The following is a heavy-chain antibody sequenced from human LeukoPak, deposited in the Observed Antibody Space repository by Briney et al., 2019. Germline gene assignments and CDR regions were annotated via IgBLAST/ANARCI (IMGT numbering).Heavy chain of an antibody. D-gene: IGHD2-2*02. CDR1: GFTFSSYS. Sequence: GGSLRLSCAASGFTFSSYSMNWVRQAPGKGLEWVSSISSSSSYIYYADSVKGRFTISRDNAKNSLYLQMNSLRAEDTAVYYCARGPGYCSNTSCHSRAFDYWGQGTLVTVSS. CDR2: ISSSSSYI. V-gene: IGHV3-21*01. CDR3: ARGPGYCSNTSCHSRAFDY. J-gene: IGHJ4*02.